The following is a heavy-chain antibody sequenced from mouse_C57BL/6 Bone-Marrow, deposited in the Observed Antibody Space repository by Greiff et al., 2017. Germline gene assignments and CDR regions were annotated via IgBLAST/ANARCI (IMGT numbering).Heavy chain of an antibody. D-gene: IGHD1-1*01. Sequence: EVKLVESEGGLVQPGRSMKLSCTASGFTFSDYYMAWVRQVPEKGLEWVANINYDGSSTYYLASLKSRFIISGDNAKNILDLQMSSLKSEDTATYDCARGEYYEYAWFAYWGQGTLVTVSA. CDR3: ARGEYYEYAWFAY. V-gene: IGHV5-16*01. CDR1: GFTFSDYY. J-gene: IGHJ3*01. CDR2: INYDGSST.